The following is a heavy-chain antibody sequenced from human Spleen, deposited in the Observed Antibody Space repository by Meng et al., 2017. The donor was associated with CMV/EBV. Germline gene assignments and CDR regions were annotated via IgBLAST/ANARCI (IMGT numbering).Heavy chain of an antibody. CDR3: ARARGEMATIPLYY. CDR2: IYYSRIT. J-gene: IGHJ4*02. Sequence: SHTAYVTPSEALSLPCTVSGGSFSVSSDYCGWMRQPPGKGLECSRGIYYSRITHYHPSLKSRVTISVDTSKNQFSLKLSSVTAADTAVYYCARARGEMATIPLYYWGQETLVTVSS. D-gene: IGHD5-24*01. V-gene: IGHV4-39*07. CDR1: GGSFSVSSDY.